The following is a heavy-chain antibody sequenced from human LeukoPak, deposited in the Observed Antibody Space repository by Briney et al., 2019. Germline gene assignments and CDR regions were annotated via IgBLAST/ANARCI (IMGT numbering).Heavy chain of an antibody. V-gene: IGHV1-46*01. CDR2: INPSGGST. D-gene: IGHD4/OR15-4a*01. J-gene: IGHJ4*02. Sequence: ASVKVSCKASGYTFTSYDMHWVRQAPGQGFEWMGIINPSGGSTSYAQIFQGRVTMTRDTSTSTVYMGLSSLRSEDTAVYYCARDLDYGEKSEDYWGQGTLVTVSS. CDR1: GYTFTSYD. CDR3: ARDLDYGEKSEDY.